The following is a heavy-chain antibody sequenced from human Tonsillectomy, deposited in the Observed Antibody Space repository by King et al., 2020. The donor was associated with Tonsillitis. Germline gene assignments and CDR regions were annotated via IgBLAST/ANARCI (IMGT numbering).Heavy chain of an antibody. CDR3: ARSRGDYDDNSWFDP. Sequence: VQLQQWGAGLLKPSETLSLTCAVYGGSFSGFYWGWVRQPPGKGLEWIGEINHSGSTNYNSSLKSRVTVSVDTYKNQFSLRLSSVTAADTAVYSCARSRGDYDDNSWFDPWGQGTLVTVSS. V-gene: IGHV4-34*01. CDR2: INHSGST. CDR1: GGSFSGFY. J-gene: IGHJ5*02. D-gene: IGHD4-17*01.